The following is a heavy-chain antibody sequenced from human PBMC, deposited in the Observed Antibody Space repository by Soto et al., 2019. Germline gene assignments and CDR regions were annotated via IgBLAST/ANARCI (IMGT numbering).Heavy chain of an antibody. V-gene: IGHV4-31*03. J-gene: IGHJ3*02. Sequence: SETLSLTCTVSGGSISSGGYYWSWIRQHPGKGLEWIGYIYYSGSTYYNPSLKSRVTISVDTSKNQFSLKLSSVTAADTAVYYCARGKRCLEWFPNDAFDIWGQGTMVTVSS. CDR2: IYYSGST. CDR3: ARGKRCLEWFPNDAFDI. D-gene: IGHD3-3*01. CDR1: GGSISSGGYY.